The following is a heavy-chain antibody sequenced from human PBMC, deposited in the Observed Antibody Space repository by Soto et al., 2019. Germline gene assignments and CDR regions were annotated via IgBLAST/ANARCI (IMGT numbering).Heavy chain of an antibody. CDR2: INPNSGGT. V-gene: IGHV1-2*02. D-gene: IGHD6-6*01. J-gene: IGHJ6*02. CDR1: GYTFTGYY. Sequence: GASVKVSCKASGYTFTGYYMHWVRQAPGRGLEWMGWINPNSGGTNYAQKFQGRVTMTRDTSISTAYMELSRLRSDDTAVYYCARGLTIAAFKGMDVWGQGTTVTVSS. CDR3: ARGLTIAAFKGMDV.